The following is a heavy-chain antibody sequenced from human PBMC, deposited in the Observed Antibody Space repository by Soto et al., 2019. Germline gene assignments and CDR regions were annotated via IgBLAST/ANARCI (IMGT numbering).Heavy chain of an antibody. J-gene: IGHJ4*02. V-gene: IGHV3-73*01. Sequence: QSGGSLRLSCAASGFTFSGSAMHWVRQASGKGLEWVGRIRSKANNYATSYAASVKGRFTLSRNDSKNTAYLQMNSLKTEDTAVYYCTAMGVGATGYWGQGTLVTAPQ. D-gene: IGHD1-26*01. CDR1: GFTFSGSA. CDR2: IRSKANNYAT. CDR3: TAMGVGATGY.